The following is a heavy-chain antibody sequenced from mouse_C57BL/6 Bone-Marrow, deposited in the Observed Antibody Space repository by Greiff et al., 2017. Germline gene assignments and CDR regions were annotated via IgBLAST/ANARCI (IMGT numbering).Heavy chain of an antibody. Sequence: EVQGVESGGGLVQSGRSLRLSCATSGFTFSDFYMEWVRQAPGKGLEWIAASRNKANDYTTEYSASVKGRFIVSRDTSQSILYLQMNALRAEDTAIYYCARDAGGYYYAMDYWGQGTSVTVSS. V-gene: IGHV7-1*01. J-gene: IGHJ4*01. CDR1: GFTFSDFY. CDR3: ARDAGGYYYAMDY. CDR2: SRNKANDYTT.